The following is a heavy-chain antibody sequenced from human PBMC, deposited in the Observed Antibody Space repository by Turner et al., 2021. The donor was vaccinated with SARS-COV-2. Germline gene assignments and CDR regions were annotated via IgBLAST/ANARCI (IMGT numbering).Heavy chain of an antibody. CDR1: GFTFNNHW. CDR3: ARGSGWVADY. J-gene: IGHJ4*02. CDR2: IKQDGSET. Sequence: EVQLAESGGGLVQPGGSLRLSCAASGFTFNNHWMNWVRPAPGKGLEWVAIIKQDGSETLYVDSVKGRFTISRDNAKNSLYLQMNSLRAEDTAIYYCARGSGWVADYWGQGTLVTVSS. V-gene: IGHV3-7*01. D-gene: IGHD6-19*01.